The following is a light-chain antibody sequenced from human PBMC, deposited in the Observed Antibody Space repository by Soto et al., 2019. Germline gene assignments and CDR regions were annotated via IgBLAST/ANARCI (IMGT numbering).Light chain of an antibody. CDR1: SSDVGGYNY. CDR3: SSFTSXNTWX. Sequence: QSVLTQPASVSGSPGQSITISCTGTSSDVGGYNYVSWYQQHPGKAPKLMIYEVSNRPSGVSNRFSGSKSGNTASLTISGLQTEDEADYYCSSFTSXNTWXXXGXXKLXVL. V-gene: IGLV2-14*01. CDR2: EVS. J-gene: IGLJ3*02.